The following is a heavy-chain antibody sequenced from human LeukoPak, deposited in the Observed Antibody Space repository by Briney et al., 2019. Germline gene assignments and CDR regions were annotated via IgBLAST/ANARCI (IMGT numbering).Heavy chain of an antibody. CDR3: SRDRGDYSWFDP. D-gene: IGHD4-17*01. J-gene: IGHJ5*02. CDR1: GCTISSYC. CDR2: IYYGGTT. V-gene: IGHV4-59*01. Sequence: SETLSLTCSVSGCTISSYCWSWIRQPPGKGLEWIGNIYYGGTTNYNPSLKSRVTISVDTYNIQFALKLSFGTAADTAVYYCSRDRGDYSWFDPWGQGTLVTVSS.